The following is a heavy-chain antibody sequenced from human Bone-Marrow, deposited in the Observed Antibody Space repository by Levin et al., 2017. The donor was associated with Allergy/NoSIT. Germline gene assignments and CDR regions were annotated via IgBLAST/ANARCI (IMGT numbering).Heavy chain of an antibody. CDR2: LIPVFGTT. D-gene: IGHD6-19*01. V-gene: IGHV1-69*13. CDR1: GGAFNNYG. Sequence: GASVKVSCKASGGAFNNYGISWVRQAPGQGLEWIGGLIPVFGTTAYAQNFQGRLTITADASTSTAYMELSSLTSQDTAVYFCARSSGWHAVERFHDYWGQGTLVVVS. J-gene: IGHJ4*02. CDR3: ARSSGWHAVERFHDY.